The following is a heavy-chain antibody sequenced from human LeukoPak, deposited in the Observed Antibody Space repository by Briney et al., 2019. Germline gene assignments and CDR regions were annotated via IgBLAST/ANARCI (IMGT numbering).Heavy chain of an antibody. CDR2: FHTSGTT. CDR1: GGSVIPHY. CDR3: ARDPFRSSFGI. V-gene: IGHV4-4*07. Sequence: SETLSLTCTVSGGSVIPHYWTWIRQPAGKGLEWIWRFHTSGTTNYDPSLHGRVTVSVDASKTQLTLKMTSATAADTGVYFCARDPFRSSFGIWGQGILVTVSS. D-gene: IGHD3-3*02. J-gene: IGHJ1*01.